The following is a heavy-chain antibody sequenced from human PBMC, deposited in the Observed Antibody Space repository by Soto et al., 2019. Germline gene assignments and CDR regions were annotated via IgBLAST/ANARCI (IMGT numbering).Heavy chain of an antibody. Sequence: EVQLVESGGGLVKPGGSLRLSCAASGFTFSKAWMSWVRQAPGKGLEWVGHIKSKIDGGATDYAAPVKGRFSISRDDSKNTLYLQMNNPETEDTALYYCTTERRYYYDSGGYWGQGTLVTVSS. J-gene: IGHJ4*02. D-gene: IGHD3-22*01. V-gene: IGHV3-15*01. CDR1: GFTFSKAW. CDR2: IKSKIDGGAT. CDR3: TTERRYYYDSGGY.